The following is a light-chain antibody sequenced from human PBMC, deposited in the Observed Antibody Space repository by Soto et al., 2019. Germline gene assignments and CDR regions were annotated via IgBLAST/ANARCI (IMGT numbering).Light chain of an antibody. V-gene: IGLV1-40*01. J-gene: IGLJ2*01. CDR2: ANI. Sequence: QLVLTQPPSVSGAPGQRVTISCTGSSSNLGADYDVHWYQQFPGTAPKVLIYANINRPSGVPDRFSASKSGTSASLAITGLQAEDEADYYCQSYDISLSAVVFGGGTKLTVL. CDR3: QSYDISLSAVV. CDR1: SSNLGADYD.